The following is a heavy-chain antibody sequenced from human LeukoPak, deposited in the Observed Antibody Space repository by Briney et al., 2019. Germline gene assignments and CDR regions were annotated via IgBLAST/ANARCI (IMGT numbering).Heavy chain of an antibody. D-gene: IGHD2-15*01. Sequence: SETLSLTCTVSGGSISSGSYYWSWIRQPAGKGLEWIGRIYTSGSTNYNPSLKSRVTISVDTSKNQFSLKLSSVTAADTAVYYCARVVPVTAPQGFDPWGQGTLVTVSS. J-gene: IGHJ5*02. CDR2: IYTSGST. V-gene: IGHV4-61*02. CDR1: GGSISSGSYY. CDR3: ARVVPVTAPQGFDP.